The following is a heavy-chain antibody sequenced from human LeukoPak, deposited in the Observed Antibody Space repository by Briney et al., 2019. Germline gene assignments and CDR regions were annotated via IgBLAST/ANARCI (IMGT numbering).Heavy chain of an antibody. V-gene: IGHV4-38-2*02. CDR3: ANVYGEYALGWFDP. D-gene: IGHD4-17*01. J-gene: IGHJ5*02. Sequence: SETLSLTCTVSGYSISSGYYWGWIRQPPGKGLEWIGSIYHSGSTYYNPSLKSRVTISVDTSKNQFSLKLSSVTAAAPAVYYCANVYGEYALGWFDPWGQGTLVTVSS. CDR1: GYSISSGYY. CDR2: IYHSGST.